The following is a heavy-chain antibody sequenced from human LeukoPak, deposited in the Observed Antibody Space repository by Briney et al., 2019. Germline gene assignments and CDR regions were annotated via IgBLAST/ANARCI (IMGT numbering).Heavy chain of an antibody. CDR3: ARDDSSSWPGYFDY. Sequence: GGSLRLSCAASGFTFSSYEMNWVRQAPGKGLEWVSYISSSGSTIYYADSAKGRFTISRDNAKNSLYLQMNSLRAEDTAVYYCARDDSSSWPGYFDYWGQGTLVTVSS. J-gene: IGHJ4*02. CDR1: GFTFSSYE. CDR2: ISSSGSTI. V-gene: IGHV3-48*03. D-gene: IGHD6-13*01.